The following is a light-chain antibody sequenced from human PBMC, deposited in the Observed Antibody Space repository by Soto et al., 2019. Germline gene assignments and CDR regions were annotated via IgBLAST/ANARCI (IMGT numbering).Light chain of an antibody. Sequence: DIQMTQSPSTLSASVGDRVTITCRASQSISSWLAWYQQKPGKAPKLLIYDASSLESGVPSRFSGSGSGTECTLTISSLQPDDFATYYCQQYNSYSPYTFGQGTKVDIK. J-gene: IGKJ1*01. V-gene: IGKV1-5*01. CDR3: QQYNSYSPYT. CDR2: DAS. CDR1: QSISSW.